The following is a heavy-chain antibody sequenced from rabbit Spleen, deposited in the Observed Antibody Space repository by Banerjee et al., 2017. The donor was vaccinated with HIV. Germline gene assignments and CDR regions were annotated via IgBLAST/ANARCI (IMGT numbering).Heavy chain of an antibody. CDR2: VDAGSSGIT. Sequence: SLEESGRALVNPVASLTLTCTASGFSFSSRSYMSWVRQAPGKGLEWISCVDAGSSGITYYASWAKGRFTISKTSSTTVTLQMTSLTAADTATYFCAIDNVGYSAYGDDNLWGPGTLGIVS. CDR3: AIDNVGYSAYGDDNL. V-gene: IGHV1S40*01. CDR1: GFSFSSRSY. D-gene: IGHD2-1*01. J-gene: IGHJ4*01.